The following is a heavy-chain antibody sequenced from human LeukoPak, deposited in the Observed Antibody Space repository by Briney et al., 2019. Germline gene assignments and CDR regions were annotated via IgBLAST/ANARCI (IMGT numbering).Heavy chain of an antibody. CDR2: INQDGSEK. J-gene: IGHJ4*02. Sequence: GGSLRLSCAASGFTFSTYWMTWVRQAPGKGLEWVANINQDGSEKYYVDSVKGRFTISRDNAKNSLYLQVNSLRVEDTAVYYCVGARGSGYFDYWGQGTLVTVSS. D-gene: IGHD2-15*01. CDR1: GFTFSTYW. V-gene: IGHV3-7*04. CDR3: VGARGSGYFDY.